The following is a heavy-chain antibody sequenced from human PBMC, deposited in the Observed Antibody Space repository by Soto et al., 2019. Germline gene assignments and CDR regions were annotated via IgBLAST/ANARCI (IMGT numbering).Heavy chain of an antibody. J-gene: IGHJ4*02. CDR3: ARGLITVTTDYFDY. V-gene: IGHV4-61*01. CDR1: GGSVSSGSYY. CDR2: IYYSGST. Sequence: PSETLSLTCTVSGGSVSSGSYYWSWIRQPPGKGLEWIGYIYYSGSTNYNPSLKSRVTISVDTSKNQFSLKLSSVTAADTAVYYCARGLITVTTDYFDYWGQGTLVTVSS. D-gene: IGHD4-17*01.